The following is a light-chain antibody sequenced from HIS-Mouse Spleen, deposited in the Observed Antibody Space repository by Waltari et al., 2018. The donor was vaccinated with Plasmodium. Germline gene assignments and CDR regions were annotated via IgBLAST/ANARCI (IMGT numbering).Light chain of an antibody. Sequence: QSVLTQPPSASGTPGQRVTISCSGSSSNIGSNTVNWYQQLPGTAPKLLIYSNKPRPSGVPDRVSGSKSGTSASLAISGLQSEDEADYYWAAWDDSLNGPVFGGGTKLTVL. J-gene: IGLJ2*01. V-gene: IGLV1-44*01. CDR2: SNK. CDR1: SSNIGSNT. CDR3: AAWDDSLNGPV.